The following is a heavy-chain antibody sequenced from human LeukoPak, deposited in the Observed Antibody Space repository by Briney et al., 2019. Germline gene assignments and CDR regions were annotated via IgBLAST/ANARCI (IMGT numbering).Heavy chain of an antibody. V-gene: IGHV3-53*01. CDR2: IYKDDRR. Sequence: GGSLTLSCAASGLTVSTSSMNWVRQAQGQGLEWVAVIYKDDRRSYADSVRHRFAISRDNAKTTLFLQMNSLRAEDTAVYYCARVLAAVDFRDYHYVDVWGKGTSVTVSS. CDR3: ARVLAAVDFRDYHYVDV. D-gene: IGHD2-15*01. CDR1: GLTVSTSS. J-gene: IGHJ6*03.